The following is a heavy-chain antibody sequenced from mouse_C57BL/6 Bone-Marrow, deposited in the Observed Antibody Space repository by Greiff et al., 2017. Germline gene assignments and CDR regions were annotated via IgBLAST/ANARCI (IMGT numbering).Heavy chain of an antibody. V-gene: IGHV5-6*01. CDR2: ISSGGSYT. CDR3: ASHGSPFAY. J-gene: IGHJ3*01. Sequence: EVKLMESGGDLVKPGGSLKLSCAASGFTFSSYGMSWVRQTPDKRLEWVATISSGGSYTYYPDSVKGRFTISRDNAKNTLYLQMSSLKSEDTAMYYCASHGSPFAYWGQGTLVTVSA. D-gene: IGHD1-1*02. CDR1: GFTFSSYG.